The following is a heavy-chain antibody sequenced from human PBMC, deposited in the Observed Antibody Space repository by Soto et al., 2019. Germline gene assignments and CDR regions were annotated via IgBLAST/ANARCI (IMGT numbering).Heavy chain of an antibody. CDR2: IYSGGST. Sequence: GGSLRLSCAASGFTVSSNYMSWVRQAPGKGLEWVSVIYSGGSTYYADSVKGRFTISRDNSKDTLYLQMNSLRAEDTAVYYCARVLFLYYGDYEEDYMDVWGKGTTVTVSS. V-gene: IGHV3-66*01. J-gene: IGHJ6*03. D-gene: IGHD4-17*01. CDR3: ARVLFLYYGDYEEDYMDV. CDR1: GFTVSSNY.